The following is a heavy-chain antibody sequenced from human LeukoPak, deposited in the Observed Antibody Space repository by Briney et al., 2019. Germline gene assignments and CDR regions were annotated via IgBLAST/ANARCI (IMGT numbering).Heavy chain of an antibody. Sequence: GGSLRLSCAVSGFTFSSYAMSWVRQAPGKGLEWVSAISGSGNTIYYADSVKGRFTISRDNSKNTLYLQMNSLGAEDTAVYYCAMGVSVAGTRRSFDYWGQGTLVTVSS. V-gene: IGHV3-23*01. CDR2: ISGSGNTI. D-gene: IGHD6-19*01. CDR3: AMGVSVAGTRRSFDY. J-gene: IGHJ4*02. CDR1: GFTFSSYA.